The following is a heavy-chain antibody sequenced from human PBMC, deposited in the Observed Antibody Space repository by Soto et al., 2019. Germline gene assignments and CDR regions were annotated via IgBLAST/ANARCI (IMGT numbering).Heavy chain of an antibody. J-gene: IGHJ6*02. D-gene: IGHD3-22*01. CDR3: SLYYDSSADRGYYYYGMDV. CDR1: GGSISSSSYY. V-gene: IGHV4-39*01. CDR2: IYYSGST. Sequence: PSETLSLTCTVSGGSISSSSYYWGWIRQPPGKGLEWIGSIYYSGSTYYNPSLKSRVTISVDTSKNQFSLKLSSVTAADTAVYYCSLYYDSSADRGYYYYGMDVWGQGTTVTAP.